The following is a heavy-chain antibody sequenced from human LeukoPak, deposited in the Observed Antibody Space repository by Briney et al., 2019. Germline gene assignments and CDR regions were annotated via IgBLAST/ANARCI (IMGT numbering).Heavy chain of an antibody. CDR3: ARPSEQWLVRAFDR. D-gene: IGHD6-19*01. CDR2: ISGSGGST. V-gene: IGHV3-23*01. CDR1: GFTFSSYA. J-gene: IGHJ4*02. Sequence: PGGSLRLSCAASGFTFSSYAMSWVRQAPGKGLEWVSAISGSGGSTYYADSVKGRFTISRDNAKNSLYLQMNSLRAEDTAVYYCARPSEQWLVRAFDRWGQGTLVTVSS.